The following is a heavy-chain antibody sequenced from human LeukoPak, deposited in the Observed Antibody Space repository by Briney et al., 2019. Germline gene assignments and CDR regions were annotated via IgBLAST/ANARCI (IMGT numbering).Heavy chain of an antibody. Sequence: SQTLSLTCALSGDSVSSNSAASNWIRQSPSSGLEWLGSTYYRSKWYNDYAVSVKSRITINPDTSKNQFSLQLNSVTPEDTAVYYCARDRGGVVVSSFDYWGQGTLVTVSS. CDR2: TYYRSKWYN. D-gene: IGHD3-22*01. J-gene: IGHJ4*02. V-gene: IGHV6-1*01. CDR1: GDSVSSNSAA. CDR3: ARDRGGVVVSSFDY.